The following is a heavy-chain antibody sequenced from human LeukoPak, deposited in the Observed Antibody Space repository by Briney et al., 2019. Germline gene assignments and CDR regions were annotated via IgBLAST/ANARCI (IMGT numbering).Heavy chain of an antibody. Sequence: SETLSLTCTVSGYSIISAYYWSWIRQPAGKGLEWIGRIYTSGTTHYNPSLKSRVTMSVDTSKNQFSLNLSSVTAADTAVYYCARFSSIAAAFDYWGLGTLVTVSS. CDR2: IYTSGTT. V-gene: IGHV4-4*07. J-gene: IGHJ4*02. CDR1: GYSIISAYY. D-gene: IGHD6-13*01. CDR3: ARFSSIAAAFDY.